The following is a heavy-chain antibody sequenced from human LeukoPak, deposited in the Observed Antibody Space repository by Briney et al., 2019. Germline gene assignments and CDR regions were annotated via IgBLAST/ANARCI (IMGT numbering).Heavy chain of an antibody. CDR3: ARSFFPSGSAFDI. V-gene: IGHV1-69*04. Sequence: SVTVSCTASGGTFSSYAISWVRQAPGQGLELMGRIIPIFGIANYAQKFQGRVTITADKSTSTAYMELSSLRSEDTAVYYCARSFFPSGSAFDIWGQGTMVTVSS. CDR1: GGTFSSYA. D-gene: IGHD1-26*01. CDR2: IIPIFGIA. J-gene: IGHJ3*02.